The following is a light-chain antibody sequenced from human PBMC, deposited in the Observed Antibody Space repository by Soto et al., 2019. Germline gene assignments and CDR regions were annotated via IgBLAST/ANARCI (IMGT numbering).Light chain of an antibody. CDR1: TSNIGTFY. J-gene: IGLJ1*01. CDR2: LGD. V-gene: IGLV1-47*01. CDR3: AAWDDNLNAYV. Sequence: QSVLTQPPSASSTPGQTVTISCSGITSNIGTFYVYWYQHLPGTAPKLLIYLGDQRASGVSDRFSGSKSGTSASLAINGLRSDDEADYYCAAWDDNLNAYVFGSRTKLTVL.